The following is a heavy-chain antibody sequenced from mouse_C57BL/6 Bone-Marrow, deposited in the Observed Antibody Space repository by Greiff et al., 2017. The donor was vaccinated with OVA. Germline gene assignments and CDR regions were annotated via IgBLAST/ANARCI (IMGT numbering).Heavy chain of an antibody. CDR2: INPYNGGT. D-gene: IGHD1-1*01. J-gene: IGHJ2*01. V-gene: IGHV1-19*01. CDR1: GYTFTDYY. Sequence: VHVKQSGPVLVKPGASVKMSCKASGYTFTDYYMNWVKQSHGKSLEWIGVINPYNGGTSYNQKFKGKATLTVDKSSSTAYMELNSLTSEDSAVYYCARSYRPFDYWGQGTTLTVSS. CDR3: ARSYRPFDY.